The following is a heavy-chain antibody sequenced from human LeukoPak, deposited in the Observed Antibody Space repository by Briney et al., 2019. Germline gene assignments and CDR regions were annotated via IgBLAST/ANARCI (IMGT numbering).Heavy chain of an antibody. V-gene: IGHV3-23*01. J-gene: IGHJ4*02. D-gene: IGHD2-2*01. CDR3: AKVRVVPAAISAPRGGPPDY. CDR2: ISGSGGST. Sequence: GGSLRLSCAASGFIFSSYAMSWVRQAPGKGLECVSAISGSGGSTYYADSVKGRFTISRDNSKNTLYLQMNSLRAEDTAVYYCAKVRVVPAAISAPRGGPPDYWGQGTLVTVSS. CDR1: GFIFSSYA.